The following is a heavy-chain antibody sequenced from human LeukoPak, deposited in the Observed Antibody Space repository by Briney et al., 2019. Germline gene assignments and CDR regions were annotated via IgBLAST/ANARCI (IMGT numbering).Heavy chain of an antibody. CDR2: IIPIFGTA. D-gene: IGHD3-22*01. CDR3: ARVYYDSSGSTRYYYGMDV. Sequence: ASVKVSCKASGGTFSSYAISWVRQAPGDGLEWMGGIIPIFGTANYAQKFQGRVTITADESTSTAYMELSSLRSEDTAVYYCARVYYDSSGSTRYYYGMDVWGQGTTVTVSS. J-gene: IGHJ6*02. V-gene: IGHV1-69*13. CDR1: GGTFSSYA.